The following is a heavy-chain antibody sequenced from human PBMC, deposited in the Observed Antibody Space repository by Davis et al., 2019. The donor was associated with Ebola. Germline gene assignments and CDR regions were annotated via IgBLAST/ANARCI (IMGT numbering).Heavy chain of an antibody. CDR3: GGAWD. Sequence: GESLKISCAASEFSFSSYVMIWVRQAPGRGLEWVSAISGSSSTTYYADSVKGRFTISRDNSKDTMYLQMNSLRAEDTAVYYCGGAWDWGQGTLVTVSS. CDR1: EFSFSSYV. V-gene: IGHV3-23*01. CDR2: ISGSSSTT. D-gene: IGHD1-26*01. J-gene: IGHJ4*02.